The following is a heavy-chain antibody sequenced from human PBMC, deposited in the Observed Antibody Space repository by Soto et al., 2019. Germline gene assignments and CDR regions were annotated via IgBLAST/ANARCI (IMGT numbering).Heavy chain of an antibody. V-gene: IGHV3-72*01. CDR1: GFTFSDHY. J-gene: IGHJ6*02. CDR3: ARHRLGMAC. Sequence: GGSLRLSCAASGFTFSDHYMDWVRQAPGKGLEWVGRTRNKANSYTTEYAASVKGRFTISRDDSKNSLYLQMNSLKTEDTAVYYCARHRLGMACSGQGTTVTVSS. D-gene: IGHD3-16*01. CDR2: TRNKANSYTT.